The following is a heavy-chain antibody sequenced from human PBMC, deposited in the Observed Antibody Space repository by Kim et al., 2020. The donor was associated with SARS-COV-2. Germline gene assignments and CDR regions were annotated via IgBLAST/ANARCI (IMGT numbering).Heavy chain of an antibody. CDR3: ARDRSMVRGVITHWFDP. Sequence: SETLSLTCTVSGGSISSYYWSWIRQPPGKGLEWIGYIYYSGSTNYNPSLKSRVTISVDTSKNQFSLKLSSVTAADTAVYYCARDRSMVRGVITHWFDPWG. CDR1: GGSISSYY. J-gene: IGHJ5*02. D-gene: IGHD3-10*01. CDR2: IYYSGST. V-gene: IGHV4-59*01.